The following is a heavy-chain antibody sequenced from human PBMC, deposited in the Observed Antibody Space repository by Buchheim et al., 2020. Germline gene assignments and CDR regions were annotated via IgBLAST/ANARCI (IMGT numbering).Heavy chain of an antibody. V-gene: IGHV1-3*01. CDR3: ARDHSSGWQTLDYFDY. D-gene: IGHD6-19*01. Sequence: QVQLVQSGAEVKKPGASVKVSCKASGYTFSSHAMHWLRQAPGQRLEWMGWIKAGNGNTKYSQKFQGRITIMRDTSASTAYMELSSLTSEDTAVYYCARDHSSGWQTLDYFDYWGQGTL. J-gene: IGHJ4*02. CDR1: GYTFSSHA. CDR2: IKAGNGNT.